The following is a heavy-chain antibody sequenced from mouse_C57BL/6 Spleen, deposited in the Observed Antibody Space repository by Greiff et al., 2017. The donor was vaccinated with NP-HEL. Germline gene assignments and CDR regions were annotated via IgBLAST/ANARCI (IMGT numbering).Heavy chain of an antibody. CDR3: VRDGTTVLNWYFDV. CDR2: IRSKSSNYAT. J-gene: IGHJ1*03. D-gene: IGHD1-1*01. Sequence: EVQVVESGGGLVQPKGSLKLSCAASGFTFNTYAMHWVRQAPGKGLEWVARIRSKSSNYATYYADSVKDRFTISRDDSQSMLYLQMNNLKTEDTAMYYCVRDGTTVLNWYFDVWGTGTTVTVSS. CDR1: GFTFNTYA. V-gene: IGHV10-3*01.